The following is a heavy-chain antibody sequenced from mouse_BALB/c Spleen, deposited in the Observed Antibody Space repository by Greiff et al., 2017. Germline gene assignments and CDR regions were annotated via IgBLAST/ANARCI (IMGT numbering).Heavy chain of an antibody. CDR1: GFSLTSYG. CDR3: ARHGDYYYGSSPLAY. J-gene: IGHJ3*01. CDR2: IWSDGST. D-gene: IGHD1-1*01. V-gene: IGHV2-6-2*01. Sequence: VQVVESGPDLVAPSQSLSITCTVSGFSLTSYGVHWVRQPPGKGLEWLVVIWSDGSTTYNSALKSRLSISKDNSKSQVFLKMNSLQTDDTAMYYCARHGDYYYGSSPLAYWGQGTLVTVSA.